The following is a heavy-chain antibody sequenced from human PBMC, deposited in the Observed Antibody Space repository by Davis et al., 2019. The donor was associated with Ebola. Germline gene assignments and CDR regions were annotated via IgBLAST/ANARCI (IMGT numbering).Heavy chain of an antibody. V-gene: IGHV1-2*02. CDR1: GYTFTGYY. J-gene: IGHJ4*02. CDR3: ARAFPTTVVTPGAYYFDY. Sequence: ASVKVSCKASGYTFTGYYMHWVRQAPGQGLEWMGWINPNSGGTNYAQKFQGRVTMTRDTSISTAYMELSRLRSDDTAVYYCARAFPTTVVTPGAYYFDYWGQGTLVTVSS. D-gene: IGHD4-23*01. CDR2: INPNSGGT.